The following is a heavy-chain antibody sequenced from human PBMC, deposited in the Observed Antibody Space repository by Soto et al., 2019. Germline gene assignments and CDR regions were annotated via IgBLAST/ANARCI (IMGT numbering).Heavy chain of an antibody. CDR2: ISPQGSNI. D-gene: IGHD3-9*01. J-gene: IGHJ1*01. V-gene: IGHV3-64D*06. CDR1: GFAFSDYA. Sequence: WGSLRLSCSASGFAFSDYAIHWVRQTPGKGLEYVSGISPQGSNIYYTDSVKGRFTIARDDSKNTVYLQMSSLRPDDTDNYYCVNMMIERGGFDLCGQGTPVTVSS. CDR3: VNMMIERGGFDL.